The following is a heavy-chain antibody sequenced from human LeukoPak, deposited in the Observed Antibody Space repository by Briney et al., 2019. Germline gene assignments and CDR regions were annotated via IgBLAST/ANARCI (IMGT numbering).Heavy chain of an antibody. CDR3: ARERGGAGTYYFDY. Sequence: PSETLSLTCAVSGGSISSGGYSWSWIRQPPGKGLEWIGYIYHSGSTYYNPSLKSRVTISVDRSKNQFSLKLSSVTAADTAVYYRARERGGAGTYYFDYWGQGTLVTVSS. J-gene: IGHJ4*02. CDR1: GGSISSGGYS. CDR2: IYHSGST. D-gene: IGHD3-10*01. V-gene: IGHV4-30-2*01.